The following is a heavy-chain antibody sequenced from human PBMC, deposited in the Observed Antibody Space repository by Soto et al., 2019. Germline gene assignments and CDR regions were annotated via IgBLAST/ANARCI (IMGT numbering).Heavy chain of an antibody. CDR3: ASVTTIWSN. CDR2: VNPNGAST. CDR1: GYSSSNYY. J-gene: IGHJ4*02. D-gene: IGHD2-21*02. Sequence: QIQVVQSGAEVKEPGASVKVSCKASGYSSSNYYTHWVRQAPGQGLEWMGIVNPNGASTNYAQRFQGRVTLTRDTSTNRVYMELSRLTSDDTAVYFCASVTTIWSNWGQVTLVTVSS. V-gene: IGHV1-46*01.